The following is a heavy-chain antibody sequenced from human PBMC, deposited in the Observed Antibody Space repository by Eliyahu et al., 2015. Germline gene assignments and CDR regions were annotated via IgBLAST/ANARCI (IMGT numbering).Heavy chain of an antibody. CDR3: ARDRIKQYPNFYHHGMDV. CDR2: INGGXGXA. J-gene: IGHJ6*02. Sequence: QVQLVQSGAEVKKPGASVKISCKASGDTFTSDXFHWVRQAPGQRLEWMGXINGGXGXAKYSQRXQDRVTITTDTSASTAYMEXSSLISEDTAVYYCARDRIKQYPNFYHHGMDVWGQGTTVTVSS. V-gene: IGHV1-3*01. CDR1: GDTFTSDX. D-gene: IGHD2-2*01.